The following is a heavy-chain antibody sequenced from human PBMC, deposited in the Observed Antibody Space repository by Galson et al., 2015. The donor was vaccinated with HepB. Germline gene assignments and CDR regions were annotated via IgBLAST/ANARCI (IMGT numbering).Heavy chain of an antibody. CDR1: RGTFSSYA. CDR3: AIPYSSSWYPKVGGMDV. CDR2: IIPIFGTA. Sequence: SVKVSCKASRGTFSSYAISWVRQAPGQGLEWMGGIIPIFGTANYAQKFQGRVTITADESTSTAYMELSSLRSEDTAVYYCAIPYSSSWYPKVGGMDVWGQGTTVTVSS. V-gene: IGHV1-69*13. D-gene: IGHD6-13*01. J-gene: IGHJ6*02.